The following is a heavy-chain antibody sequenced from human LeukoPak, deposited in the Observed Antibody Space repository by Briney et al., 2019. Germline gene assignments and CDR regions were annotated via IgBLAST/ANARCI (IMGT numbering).Heavy chain of an antibody. V-gene: IGHV4-39*07. CDR2: IYYSGTT. D-gene: IGHD3-22*01. CDR3: ACLTTADAFDI. J-gene: IGHJ3*02. CDR1: GGSISSSTYY. Sequence: PSETLSLTCTVSGGSISSSTYYWGWIRQPPGKGLEWIGTIYYSGTTYYNPSLKSRVTISVDTSNNQFSLKLSSVTAADTAVYYCACLTTADAFDIWGQGTMVTVSS.